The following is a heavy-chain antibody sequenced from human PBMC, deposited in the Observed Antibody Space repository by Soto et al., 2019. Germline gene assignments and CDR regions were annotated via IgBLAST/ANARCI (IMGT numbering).Heavy chain of an antibody. J-gene: IGHJ6*02. D-gene: IGHD6-13*01. CDR2: IYRSGNT. V-gene: IGHV4-30-2*03. Sequence: SETLSLTCAVSGGSVSSGGYSWSWIRQPPGKGLEWIGYIYRSGNTYYNPSLNSQVTISVDTSKNQFSLNVISVTAADTAVYYCRRSSRYSTDVWGQGTTVTVSS. CDR3: RRSSRYSTDV. CDR1: GGSVSSGGYS.